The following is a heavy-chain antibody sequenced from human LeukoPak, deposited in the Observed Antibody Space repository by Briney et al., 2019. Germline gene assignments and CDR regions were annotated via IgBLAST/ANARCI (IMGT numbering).Heavy chain of an antibody. V-gene: IGHV3-21*01. CDR3: ARDKGGYYGSGSLDY. CDR1: EFTFSSYS. D-gene: IGHD3-10*01. J-gene: IGHJ4*02. CDR2: ISSSSSYI. Sequence: SGGSLRLSCAASEFTFSSYSMNWVRQAPGKGLEWVSFISSSSSYIYYADSVKGRFTISRDNSKNTLYLQMNSLRAGDTAVYYCARDKGGYYGSGSLDYWGQGTLVTVSS.